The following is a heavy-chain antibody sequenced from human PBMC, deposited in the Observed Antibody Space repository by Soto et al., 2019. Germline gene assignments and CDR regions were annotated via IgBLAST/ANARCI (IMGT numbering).Heavy chain of an antibody. CDR2: ISGSGGRT. D-gene: IGHD5-18*01. V-gene: IGHV3-23*01. Sequence: EVQLLEAGGGLVQPGGSLRLSCVASRFTFSSYAMTWVRQAPGKGLEWVSTISGSGGRTYYADYVKGRFTISRDNSKNTLYLQMNSLRAEDTAVYYCAKESQLWSDFDYWGQGTLATVSS. CDR3: AKESQLWSDFDY. CDR1: RFTFSSYA. J-gene: IGHJ4*02.